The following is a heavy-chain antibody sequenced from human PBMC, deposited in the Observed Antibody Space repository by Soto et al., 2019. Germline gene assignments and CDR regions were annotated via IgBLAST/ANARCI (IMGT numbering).Heavy chain of an antibody. D-gene: IGHD6-13*01. CDR2: ISGSGGST. Sequence: GGSLRLSCAASGFTFSSYAMSCVRQAPGKGLEWVSAISGSGGSTYYADSVKGRFTISRDNSKNTLYLQMNSLRAEDTAVYYCAKDGVKNYIAAAGTSYYYYYMDVWGKGTTVTVSS. J-gene: IGHJ6*03. V-gene: IGHV3-23*01. CDR1: GFTFSSYA. CDR3: AKDGVKNYIAAAGTSYYYYYMDV.